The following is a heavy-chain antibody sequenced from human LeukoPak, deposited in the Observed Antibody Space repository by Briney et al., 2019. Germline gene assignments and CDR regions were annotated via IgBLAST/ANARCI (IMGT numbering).Heavy chain of an antibody. V-gene: IGHV4-38-2*01. CDR3: ARHSRREGYYYDSSGYHYFDY. Sequence: SETLSLTCAVSGYSISSGYYWGWIRQPPGKGLEWIGSIYHSGSTYYNPSLKSRVTISVDTSKNQFSLKLSSVTAADTAVYYCARHSRREGYYYDSSGYHYFDYWGQGTLVTVSS. J-gene: IGHJ4*02. CDR1: GYSISSGYY. CDR2: IYHSGST. D-gene: IGHD3-22*01.